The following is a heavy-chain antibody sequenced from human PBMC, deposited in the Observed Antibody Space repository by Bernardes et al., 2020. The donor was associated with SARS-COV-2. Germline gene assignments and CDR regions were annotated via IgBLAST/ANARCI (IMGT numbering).Heavy chain of an antibody. Sequence: SETLSLTCTVSGGSISSISYYWGWLRQPPGKGLEWIGSIYYSGSTYYNPSLKSRVTISVDTSKNQFSLKLSSVTAADTAVYYCAREWASAVAGRGPSDYWGQGTLVTVSS. CDR3: AREWASAVAGRGPSDY. CDR1: GGSISSISYY. V-gene: IGHV4-39*02. D-gene: IGHD6-19*01. CDR2: IYYSGST. J-gene: IGHJ4*02.